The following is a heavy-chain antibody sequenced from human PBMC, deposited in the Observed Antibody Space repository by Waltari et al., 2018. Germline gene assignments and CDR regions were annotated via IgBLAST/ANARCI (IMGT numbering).Heavy chain of an antibody. J-gene: IGHJ1*01. Sequence: QVQLVQSGAEVKKPGASVKVSCKASGYTFTNYGISWVRQAPGQGLEWMGWISAYKGNTKDAQKLQGRVTMTTDTSTSTVYMELRSLGSDDTAVYYCARDGLVVVVAATHEYFQHWGQGTLVTVSS. CDR1: GYTFTNYG. CDR2: ISAYKGNT. V-gene: IGHV1-18*01. CDR3: ARDGLVVVVAATHEYFQH. D-gene: IGHD2-15*01.